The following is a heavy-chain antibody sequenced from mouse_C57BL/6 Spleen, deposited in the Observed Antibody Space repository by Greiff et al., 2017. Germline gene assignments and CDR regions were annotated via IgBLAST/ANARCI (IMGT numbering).Heavy chain of an antibody. J-gene: IGHJ1*03. D-gene: IGHD1-1*01. CDR1: GYTFTSYW. CDR3: ARRDDYGSPWDFGG. V-gene: IGHV1-69*01. Sequence: QVQLQQPGPELVMPGASVKLSCKASGYTFTSYWMHWVKQRPGQGLEWIGEIDPSDSYTNYNQKFKGKSTLTVDKSSSTAYMQLSSLTSEDSAVYHCARRDDYGSPWDFGGWGTWTTVTVSS. CDR2: IDPSDSYT.